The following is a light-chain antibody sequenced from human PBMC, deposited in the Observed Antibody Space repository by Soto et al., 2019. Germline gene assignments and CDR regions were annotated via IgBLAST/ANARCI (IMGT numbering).Light chain of an antibody. CDR3: QQYGKSPFT. CDR2: GAS. J-gene: IGKJ3*01. Sequence: EIVLTQSPGTLSLSPGERATLSCRASQSVSSNNLAWYQQRPGQAPRVVIYGASTRATGIPERFSGSGSGTDFILTISSREPEDFAVYYCQQYGKSPFTFGPGTKVDIK. V-gene: IGKV3-20*01. CDR1: QSVSSNN.